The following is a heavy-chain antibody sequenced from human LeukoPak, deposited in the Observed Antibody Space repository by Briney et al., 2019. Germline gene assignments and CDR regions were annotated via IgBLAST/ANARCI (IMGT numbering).Heavy chain of an antibody. V-gene: IGHV4-59*01. Sequence: SETLSLTCTVSGGSISSYYWSWIRQPPGKGLEWIGYIYYSGSTNYNPFLKSRVTISVDTSKNQFSLKLSSVTAADTAVYYCARGVGSSYFDYWGQGTLVTVSS. J-gene: IGHJ4*02. CDR3: ARGVGSSYFDY. CDR1: GGSISSYY. CDR2: IYYSGST. D-gene: IGHD6-13*01.